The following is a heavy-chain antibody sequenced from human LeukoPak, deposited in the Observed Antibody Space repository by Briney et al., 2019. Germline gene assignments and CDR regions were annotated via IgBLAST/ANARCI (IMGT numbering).Heavy chain of an antibody. CDR3: ARANYYAVDV. Sequence: SETLSLTCTVSGGSISSYYWSWIRQPPGKGLEWIGYIYYSGSTNYNPYLKSRVTISVDTSKNQFSLKLSSVTAADTAVYYCARANYYAVDVWSQGTTVTVSS. CDR1: GGSISSYY. D-gene: IGHD3-16*01. J-gene: IGHJ6*02. CDR2: IYYSGST. V-gene: IGHV4-59*01.